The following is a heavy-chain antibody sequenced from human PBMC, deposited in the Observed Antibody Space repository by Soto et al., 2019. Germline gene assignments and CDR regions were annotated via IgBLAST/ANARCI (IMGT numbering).Heavy chain of an antibody. CDR2: IDPSDSYT. J-gene: IGHJ3*02. D-gene: IGHD3-16*01. Sequence: GESLKISCKGSGYSFSSYWINWVRQMPGKGLEWMGRIDPSDSYTNYSPSFQGHVAISADKSISAAYLQWSSLKASDTAMYYCARGWGNSRAFGIWGQGTMVTVSS. V-gene: IGHV5-10-1*01. CDR3: ARGWGNSRAFGI. CDR1: GYSFSSYW.